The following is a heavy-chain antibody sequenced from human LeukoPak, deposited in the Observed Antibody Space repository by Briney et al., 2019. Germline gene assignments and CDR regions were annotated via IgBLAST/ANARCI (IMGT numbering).Heavy chain of an antibody. CDR2: ISYDGSNK. J-gene: IGHJ6*04. V-gene: IGHV3-30*18. Sequence: GGSLRLSCATSGFTFSSCAMHWVRQAPGKGLEWVVFISYDGSNKYYADSVKGRFTISRDNSKNTLYLQMNSLRAEDTAVYYCAELGITMTGGVWGKGTTVTISS. CDR3: AELGITMTGGV. CDR1: GFTFSSCA. D-gene: IGHD3-10*02.